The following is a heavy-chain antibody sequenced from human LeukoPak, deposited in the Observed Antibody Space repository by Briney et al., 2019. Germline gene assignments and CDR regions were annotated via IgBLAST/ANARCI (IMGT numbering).Heavy chain of an antibody. V-gene: IGHV3-7*01. J-gene: IGHJ4*02. CDR1: GFTFSSYW. Sequence: GGSLRLSCAASGFTFSSYWMSWVRQAPGKGLEWVANIKQDGSEKYYVDSVEGRFTISRDNAKNSLYLQMNSLRAEDTAVYYCARDVDTAMVVSDYWGQGTLVTVSS. CDR2: IKQDGSEK. CDR3: ARDVDTAMVVSDY. D-gene: IGHD5-18*01.